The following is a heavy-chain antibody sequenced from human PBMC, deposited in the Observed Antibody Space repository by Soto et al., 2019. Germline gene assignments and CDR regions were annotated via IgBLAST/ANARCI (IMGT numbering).Heavy chain of an antibody. CDR2: IYPGDSDT. V-gene: IGHV5-51*01. Sequence: GESLKISCKGSGYSFTIYWIGWVRQMPGKGLEWMGIIYPGDSDTRYSPSFQGQVTISADKSISTAYLQWSSLKAPDTAMYYCASTNVGWSXYYRSGTRHYYYYGMDVWGQGTTVTVSS. J-gene: IGHJ6*02. CDR3: ASTNVGWSXYYRSGTRHYYYYGMDV. D-gene: IGHD3-3*01. CDR1: GYSFTIYW.